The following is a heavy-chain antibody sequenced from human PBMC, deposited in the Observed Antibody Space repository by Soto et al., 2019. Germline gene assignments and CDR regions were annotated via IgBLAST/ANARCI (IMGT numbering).Heavy chain of an antibody. CDR2: IWYDGSNK. J-gene: IGHJ4*02. CDR3: ARDPSLGELFDY. Sequence: GGSLRLSCAASGFTFSSYGMHWVRQAPGKGLEWVAVIWYDGSNKYYADSVKGRFTISRDNSKNTLYLQMNSLRAEDTAVYYCARDPSLGELFDYWGQGTLVTVSS. D-gene: IGHD3-10*01. V-gene: IGHV3-33*01. CDR1: GFTFSSYG.